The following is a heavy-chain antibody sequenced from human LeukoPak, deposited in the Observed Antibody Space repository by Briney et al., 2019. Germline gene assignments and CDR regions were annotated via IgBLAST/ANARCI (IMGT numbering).Heavy chain of an antibody. Sequence: GGSLRLSCAASGFTFSSYSMNWVRQAPGKGLEWVSSISSSSSYIYYAGSVKGRFTISRDNAKNSLYLQMNSLRAEDTAVYYCARDPPTYYYDSSPLWHWGQGTLVTVSS. CDR2: ISSSSSYI. V-gene: IGHV3-21*01. D-gene: IGHD3-22*01. CDR1: GFTFSSYS. CDR3: ARDPPTYYYDSSPLWH. J-gene: IGHJ4*02.